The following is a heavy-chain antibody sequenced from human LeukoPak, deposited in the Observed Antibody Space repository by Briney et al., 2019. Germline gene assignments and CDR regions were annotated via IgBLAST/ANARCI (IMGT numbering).Heavy chain of an antibody. CDR3: AREPDSSGWGFDY. Sequence: SETLSLTCTVSGGSISSGSYYWSWIRQPARKGLEWIGRIYTSGSTNYIPSLKSRVTISVDTSKNQFSLKLSSVTAADTAVYYCAREPDSSGWGFDYWGQGTLVTVSS. V-gene: IGHV4-61*02. CDR1: GGSISSGSYY. D-gene: IGHD6-19*01. CDR2: IYTSGST. J-gene: IGHJ4*02.